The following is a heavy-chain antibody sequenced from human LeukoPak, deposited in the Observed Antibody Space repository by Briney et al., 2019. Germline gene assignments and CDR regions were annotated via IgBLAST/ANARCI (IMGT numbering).Heavy chain of an antibody. Sequence: SETLSLTCAVYGGSFSGYYWSWIRQPPGKGLEWIGEINHSGSTNYNPSLKSRVTISVDTSKNQFSLKLSSVTAADTAVYYCARLVPRYGSGSQSDYWGQGTLVTVSS. CDR1: GGSFSGYY. CDR3: ARLVPRYGSGSQSDY. CDR2: INHSGST. V-gene: IGHV4-34*01. J-gene: IGHJ4*02. D-gene: IGHD3-10*01.